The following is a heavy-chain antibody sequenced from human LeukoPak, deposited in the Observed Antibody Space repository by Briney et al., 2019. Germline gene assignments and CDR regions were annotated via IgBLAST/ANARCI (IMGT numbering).Heavy chain of an antibody. CDR1: GFTFSSYA. CDR2: ISYDGSNK. CDR3: ARDPCSSTSCYRGFFDY. D-gene: IGHD2-2*01. J-gene: IGHJ4*02. Sequence: GRSLRLSCAASGFTFSSYAMHWVRQAPGKGLEWVAVISYDGSNKYYADSVKGRFTISRDNSKNTLYLQMNSLRAEDTAVCYCARDPCSSTSCYRGFFDYWGQGTLVTVSS. V-gene: IGHV3-30-3*01.